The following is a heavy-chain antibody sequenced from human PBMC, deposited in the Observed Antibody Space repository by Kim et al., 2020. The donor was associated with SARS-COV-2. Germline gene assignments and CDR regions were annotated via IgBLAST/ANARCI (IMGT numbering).Heavy chain of an antibody. V-gene: IGHV4-34*01. Sequence: SETLSLTCAVYGGSFSGYYWSWIRQPPGKGLEWIGEINHSGSTNYNPSLKSRVTISVDTSKNQFSLKLSSVTAADTAVYYCARGRSVRWFGKWFDPWGQGTLVTVSS. CDR1: GGSFSGYY. J-gene: IGHJ5*02. D-gene: IGHD3-10*01. CDR3: ARGRSVRWFGKWFDP. CDR2: INHSGST.